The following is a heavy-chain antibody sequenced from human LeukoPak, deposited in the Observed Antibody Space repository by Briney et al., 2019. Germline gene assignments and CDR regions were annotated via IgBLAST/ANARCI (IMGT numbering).Heavy chain of an antibody. D-gene: IGHD6-13*01. CDR3: ARTDSSSRDY. CDR2: ISSSSSTI. J-gene: IGHJ4*02. V-gene: IGHV3-48*04. Sequence: PGGSLRLSCAVSGFTFSSYSMNWVRQAPGKGLEWVSYISSSSSTIYYADSVKGRFTISRDNAKNSLYLQMNSLRAEDTAVYYCARTDSSSRDYWGQGTLVTVSS. CDR1: GFTFSSYS.